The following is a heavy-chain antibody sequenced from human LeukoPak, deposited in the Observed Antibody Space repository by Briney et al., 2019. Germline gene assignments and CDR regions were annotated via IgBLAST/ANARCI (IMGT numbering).Heavy chain of an antibody. J-gene: IGHJ4*02. CDR2: IYYSGST. CDR1: GGSISSSSYY. V-gene: IGHV4-39*01. CDR3: ATRGNEVGAISFAY. D-gene: IGHD1-26*01. Sequence: SETLSLTCTVSGGSISSSSYYWGWIRQPPGKGLEWIGSIYYSGSTYYEPSLKSRVTISVDTSKNQFSLKLSSVTAADTAVYCATRGNEVGAISFAYWGQGSLVTVSS.